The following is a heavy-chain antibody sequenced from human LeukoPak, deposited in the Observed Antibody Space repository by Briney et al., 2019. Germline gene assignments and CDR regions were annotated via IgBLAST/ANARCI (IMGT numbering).Heavy chain of an antibody. CDR3: ARAYCSSTSCYDSWFDP. CDR1: GFTFSSYS. V-gene: IGHV3-48*04. CDR2: ISSGGSAI. J-gene: IGHJ5*02. Sequence: GGSLRLPCAASGFTFSSYSMNWVRQAPGKGLEWVSYISSGGSAIYHADSVKGRFTISRDNARSSLDLQMNSLRAEDTAVYYCARAYCSSTSCYDSWFDPWGQGTLVTVSS. D-gene: IGHD2-2*01.